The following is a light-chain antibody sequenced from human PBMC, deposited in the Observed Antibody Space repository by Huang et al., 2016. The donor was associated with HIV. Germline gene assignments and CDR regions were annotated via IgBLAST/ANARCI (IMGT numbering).Light chain of an antibody. CDR2: LGS. CDR3: MGALQTPPNT. CDR1: QSLLQTNGYNY. Sequence: DIVMTQSPLSLPVTPGEPASISCRSSQSLLQTNGYNYLDWYLQKPGQSPQLLIYLGSHRATGVPDRFSGSGSGTDFTLKISRVEADDVGVYYCMGALQTPPNTFGQGTKLEI. J-gene: IGKJ2*01. V-gene: IGKV2-28*01.